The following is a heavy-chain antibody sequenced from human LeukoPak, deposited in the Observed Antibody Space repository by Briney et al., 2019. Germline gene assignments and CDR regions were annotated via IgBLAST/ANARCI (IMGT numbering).Heavy chain of an antibody. D-gene: IGHD3-22*01. CDR1: GFTFSSYA. CDR2: ISGSGGST. Sequence: PGGSLRLYCAASGFTFSSYAMSWVRQAPGKGLEWVSAISGSGGSTYYADSVKGRFTISRDNSKNTLYLQMNSLRAEDTAVYYCAKATPPMIVVVMTNFDYWGQGTLVTVSS. CDR3: AKATPPMIVVVMTNFDY. J-gene: IGHJ4*02. V-gene: IGHV3-23*01.